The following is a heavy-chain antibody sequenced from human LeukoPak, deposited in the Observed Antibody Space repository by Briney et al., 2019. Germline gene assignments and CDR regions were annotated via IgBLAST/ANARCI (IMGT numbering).Heavy chain of an antibody. Sequence: GGSLRLSCSASGFAITTSAMHWVRQAPGRGLEYVSAISGDGSRTYYADSVKGRFTISRDTSKNTLYLQMNSLRPEDAAVYYCVKDFRYWGQGTLVTVSS. CDR1: GFAITTSA. V-gene: IGHV3-64D*08. CDR3: VKDFRY. CDR2: ISGDGSRT. J-gene: IGHJ4*02.